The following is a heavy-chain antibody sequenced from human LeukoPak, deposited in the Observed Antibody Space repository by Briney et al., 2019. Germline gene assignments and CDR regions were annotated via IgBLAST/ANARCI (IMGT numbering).Heavy chain of an antibody. D-gene: IGHD2-2*01. CDR2: IKQEGSEK. CDR3: ARATSTWGYYYYYMDV. V-gene: IGHV3-7*01. CDR1: GFTFSSYW. Sequence: PGGSLRLSCAASGFTFSSYWMSWVRQAPGKGLEWVANIKQEGSEKYYVDSVKGRFTISRDNTRNSLYLQMNSLRAEDTAVYYCARATSTWGYYYYYMDVWGKGTTVTVSS. J-gene: IGHJ6*03.